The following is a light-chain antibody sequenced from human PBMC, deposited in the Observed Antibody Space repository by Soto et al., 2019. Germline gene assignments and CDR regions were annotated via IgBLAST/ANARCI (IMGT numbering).Light chain of an antibody. CDR3: QAWDSSTYV. V-gene: IGLV3-1*01. J-gene: IGLJ1*01. CDR2: QDS. CDR1: KLGDKY. Sequence: SYGLTRPPSVSVSPGQTTSITCSGDKLGDKYACCYQQKPGQSPVLVNYQDSKRPSGIPERFSGSTSGNTATLTISGTQAMDEADYYCQAWDSSTYVFGTGTKVTVL.